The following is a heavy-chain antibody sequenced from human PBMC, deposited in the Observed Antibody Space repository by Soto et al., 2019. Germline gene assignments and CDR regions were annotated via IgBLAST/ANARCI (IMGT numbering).Heavy chain of an antibody. CDR2: INAGNGNT. V-gene: IGHV1-3*01. D-gene: IGHD1-26*01. CDR3: ARKTPGYSIVACFDP. J-gene: IGHJ5*02. CDR1: GYTFTSYA. Sequence: ASVKVSCKASGYTFTSYAMHWVRQAPGQRLEWMGWINAGNGNTKYSQKFQGRVTITRDTSASTAYMELSSLRSEDTAVYYCARKTPGYSIVACFDPWGQGTLVTVSS.